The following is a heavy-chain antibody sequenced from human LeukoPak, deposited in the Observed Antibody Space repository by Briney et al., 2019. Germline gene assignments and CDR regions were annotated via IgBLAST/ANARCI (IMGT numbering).Heavy chain of an antibody. CDR3: VREDWGSGTIIDY. J-gene: IGHJ4*02. CDR2: IDANAGDT. D-gene: IGHD1-14*01. V-gene: IGHV1-18*01. CDR1: GFTLTRHH. Sequence: ASVKVSCKASGFTLTRHHISWVRQAPGQGLEWVGWIDANAGDTIYAQRFQGRVTMTSDTSTTTVFLELRSLRLDDTAVYYCVREDWGSGTIIDYWGQGTLVTVSS.